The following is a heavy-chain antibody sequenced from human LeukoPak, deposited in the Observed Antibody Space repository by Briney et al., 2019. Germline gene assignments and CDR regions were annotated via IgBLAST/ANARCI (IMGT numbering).Heavy chain of an antibody. CDR2: INHNGNVN. CDR3: ARGGGLDV. CDR1: GFTFSSYW. Sequence: PGGSLRLSCAASGFTFSSYWMHWVRQAPGKGLEWVASINHNGNVNYYVDSVKGRFTISRDNAKNSLYLQMSNLRAEDTAVYFCARGGGLDVWGQGATVTVSS. J-gene: IGHJ6*02. D-gene: IGHD3-16*01. V-gene: IGHV3-7*03.